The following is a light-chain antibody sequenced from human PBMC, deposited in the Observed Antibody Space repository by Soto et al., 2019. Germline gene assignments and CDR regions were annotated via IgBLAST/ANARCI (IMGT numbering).Light chain of an antibody. CDR2: RDS. J-gene: IGLJ1*01. V-gene: IGLV3-9*01. CDR1: NIGSKN. CDR3: QVWDSSPY. Sequence: SYELTQPLSVSVALGQTARITCGGNNIGSKNVHWYQQKPGQAPVLVIYRDSNRPSGIPERFSGSNSGNTATLTISRAQAGDEADYYCQVWDSSPYFGTGTKVTVL.